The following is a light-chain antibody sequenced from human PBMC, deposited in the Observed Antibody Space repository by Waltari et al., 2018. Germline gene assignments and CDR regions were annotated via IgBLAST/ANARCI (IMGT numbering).Light chain of an antibody. CDR3: SAWDTSLTGWV. CDR1: SNNVGNQG. J-gene: IGLJ3*02. V-gene: IGLV10-54*04. CDR2: RDN. Sequence: QAGLTQPPSVSNALRQTATLTCTGNSNNVGNQGAAWLQQHQGHPPKLLSYRDNDRPSRISWRFSAARSGNTASLTITGLQPEDEADYYCSAWDTSLTGWVFGGGTKLTVL.